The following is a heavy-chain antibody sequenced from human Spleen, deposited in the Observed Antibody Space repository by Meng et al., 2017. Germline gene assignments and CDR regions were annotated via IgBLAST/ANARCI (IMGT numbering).Heavy chain of an antibody. V-gene: IGHV1-18*01. J-gene: IGHJ5*02. CDR1: GYTFTSSG. Sequence: VHLVQSGAEVKKPRASVKVSCKTSGYTFTSSGISWVRQAPGQGLEWMGWISTSNGASNSEQKLQGRPTLTPDTYSPTGYMKLTSLTSVDTAVYYCVRDFDPFDRWGQGTLVTVSS. CDR3: VRDFDPFDR. CDR2: ISTSNGAS.